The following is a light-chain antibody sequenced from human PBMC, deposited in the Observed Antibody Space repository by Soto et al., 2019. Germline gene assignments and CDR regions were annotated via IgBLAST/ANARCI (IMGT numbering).Light chain of an antibody. J-gene: IGKJ1*01. CDR3: QQYGRSPPWT. CDR2: GAS. CDR1: QSVSSY. V-gene: IGKV3-20*01. Sequence: EIVLTQSPATLSLSPGERATLSCRASQSVSSYLAWYQQKPGQAPRLLFYGASNRATGIPDRFSGSGSGTDFTLTISRLEPEDFAVYYCQQYGRSPPWTFGQGTKVDIK.